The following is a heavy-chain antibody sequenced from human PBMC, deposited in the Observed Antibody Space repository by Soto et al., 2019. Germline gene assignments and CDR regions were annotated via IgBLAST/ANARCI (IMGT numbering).Heavy chain of an antibody. CDR1: GFTFSSYA. V-gene: IGHV3-23*01. J-gene: IGHJ5*02. Sequence: EVQLLESGGDLVQPGGSLRLSCAASGFTFSSYAMSWVRQAPGKGLEWVSVISGSDGSTYYADSVKGRFTIARDNSKHTLFLQMSSLRAEDTAVYYCAKAFETGGDSWGQGTLVTVSS. CDR3: AKAFETGGDS. D-gene: IGHD2-21*01. CDR2: ISGSDGST.